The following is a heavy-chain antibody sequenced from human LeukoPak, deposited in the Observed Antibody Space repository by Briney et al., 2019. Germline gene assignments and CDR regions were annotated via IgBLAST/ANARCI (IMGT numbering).Heavy chain of an antibody. CDR2: ISGTGGST. V-gene: IGHV3-23*01. Sequence: GSLSLSCAASGFTFSSYAMSWVRQAPGKGLEWVSAISGTGGSTYYAESVKGRFTISRDNSKNTLYLQMNSLRAEDTAVYYCAKDPGQVTDGYFDYWGQGTLVTVSS. D-gene: IGHD4-23*01. CDR1: GFTFSSYA. J-gene: IGHJ4*02. CDR3: AKDPGQVTDGYFDY.